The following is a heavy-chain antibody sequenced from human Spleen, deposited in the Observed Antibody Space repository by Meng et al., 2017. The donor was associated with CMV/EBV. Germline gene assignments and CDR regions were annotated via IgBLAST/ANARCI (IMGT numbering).Heavy chain of an antibody. CDR2: ISTYNGNT. V-gene: IGHV1-18*01. Sequence: SGYSFTNYGITWVRQAPGQGLEWMGWISTYNGNTNYAQKSQGRVTMTTDTSSSTAYMELKSLRSDDTAVYYCARGGYQQLSWRWWFDPWGQGTLVTVSS. J-gene: IGHJ5*02. D-gene: IGHD2-2*01. CDR1: GYSFTNYG. CDR3: ARGGYQQLSWRWWFDP.